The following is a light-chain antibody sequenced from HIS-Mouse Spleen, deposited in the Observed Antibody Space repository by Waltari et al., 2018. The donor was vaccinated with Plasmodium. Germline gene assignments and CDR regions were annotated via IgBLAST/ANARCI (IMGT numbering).Light chain of an antibody. V-gene: IGLV3-10*01. CDR1: ALPKKL. J-gene: IGLJ3*02. Sequence: SYELTQPPSVSVSPGQPARLTCSGDALPKKLAFLYQQKSGQAPVLVIYEDSKRPSGIPERFSGSSSGTMATLTISGAQVEDEADYYCYSTDSSGNHRVFGGGTKLTVL. CDR3: YSTDSSGNHRV. CDR2: EDS.